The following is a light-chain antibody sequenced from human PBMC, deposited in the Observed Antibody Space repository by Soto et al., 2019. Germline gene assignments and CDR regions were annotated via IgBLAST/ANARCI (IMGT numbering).Light chain of an antibody. CDR2: GAS. Sequence: EIVMTQSPATLSVSPGERATLSCRASQRIGVNLAWYQQKPGQAPRLLIFGASTRATGIPGRFSGSASGTEFPLTISSLQSEDFAIYICQQYNNWPPTWTFGHGTKVDIK. V-gene: IGKV3-15*01. CDR1: QRIGVN. J-gene: IGKJ1*01. CDR3: QQYNNWPPTWT.